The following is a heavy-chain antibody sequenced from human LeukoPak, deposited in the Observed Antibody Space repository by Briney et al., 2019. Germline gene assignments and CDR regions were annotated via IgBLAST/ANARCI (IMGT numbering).Heavy chain of an antibody. V-gene: IGHV4-61*01. CDR2: MHHTGRT. CDR1: GDFVNSDSYY. Sequence: SETLSLTCTVSGDFVNSDSYYWSWMRQPPGKGLEWIGFMHHTGRTNYNPSLESRITISLDTSKNQFSLRLSSVTAADTAVYYCTRSPRSATYADYWGRGTLVTVSS. D-gene: IGHD3-10*01. CDR3: TRSPRSATYADY. J-gene: IGHJ4*02.